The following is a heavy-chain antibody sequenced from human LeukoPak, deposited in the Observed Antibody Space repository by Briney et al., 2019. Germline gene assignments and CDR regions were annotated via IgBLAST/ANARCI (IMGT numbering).Heavy chain of an antibody. J-gene: IGHJ4*02. CDR1: GFTFSDYY. V-gene: IGHV3-11*06. Sequence: GGSLRLSCAASGFTFSDYYMSWIRQAPGKGLEWVSYISRNNYTNYADSVKGRFTISRDNAKNSLYLQMASLRAEDTAVYYCARMGIAAVGAYYFDYWGQGTLVAVSS. CDR3: ARMGIAAVGAYYFDY. CDR2: ISRNNYT. D-gene: IGHD6-13*01.